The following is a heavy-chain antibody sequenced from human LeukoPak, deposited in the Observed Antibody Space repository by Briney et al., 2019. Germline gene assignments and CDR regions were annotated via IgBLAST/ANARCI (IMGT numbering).Heavy chain of an antibody. V-gene: IGHV3-66*01. CDR3: ARDEDSGSSDAFDI. CDR1: GFTFSSYA. CDR2: IYSGGTT. J-gene: IGHJ3*02. D-gene: IGHD1-26*01. Sequence: PGGSLRLSCATSGFTFSSYAMSWVRQAPGKGLEWVSVIYSGGTTYYADFVKGRFTISRDNSKNTLYLQMNSLRAEDSAVYYCARDEDSGSSDAFDIWGQGTMVTVSS.